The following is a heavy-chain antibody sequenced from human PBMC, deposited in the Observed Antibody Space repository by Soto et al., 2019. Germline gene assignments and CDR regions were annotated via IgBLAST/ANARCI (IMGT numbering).Heavy chain of an antibody. J-gene: IGHJ4*02. CDR3: ARSAGSTSRLFDY. CDR1: GFSLRSYG. D-gene: IGHD2-2*01. Sequence: PGGSLRLSYAASGFSLRSYGMHWVRPAPGKGLEWVAVIWYDGSNKYYADSVKGRFTISRDNSKNTLYLQMNSLRAEDTAVYYCARSAGSTSRLFDYWGQGTLVTVSS. CDR2: IWYDGSNK. V-gene: IGHV3-33*01.